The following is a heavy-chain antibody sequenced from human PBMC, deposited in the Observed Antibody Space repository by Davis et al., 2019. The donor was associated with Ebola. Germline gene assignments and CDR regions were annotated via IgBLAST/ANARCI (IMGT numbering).Heavy chain of an antibody. D-gene: IGHD1-1*01. CDR1: GYTFTSYG. CDR2: ISAYNGNT. J-gene: IGHJ4*02. Sequence: AASVKVSCKASGYTFTSYGISWVRQAPGQGLEWMGWISAYNGNTNYAQKLQGRVTIDTSTSTAYMEVGILRSDDTAVYYCARAQFPTTSDHWGQGTLVTVSS. V-gene: IGHV1-18*04. CDR3: ARAQFPTTSDH.